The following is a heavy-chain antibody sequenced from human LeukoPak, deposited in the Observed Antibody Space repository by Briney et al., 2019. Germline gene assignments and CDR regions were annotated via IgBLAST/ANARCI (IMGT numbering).Heavy chain of an antibody. CDR2: ITWNSDSI. J-gene: IGHJ4*02. D-gene: IGHD4-17*01. CDR3: AREGNGDPTLTFGY. V-gene: IGHV3-9*03. CDR1: GFIFDDYA. Sequence: PGGSLRLSCAASGFIFDDYAMHWVRQAPGKGLEWVSGITWNSDSIDYADSVKGRFTISRDNAKNSLYLQMNSLRAEDMALYYCAREGNGDPTLTFGYWGQGTLVTVSS.